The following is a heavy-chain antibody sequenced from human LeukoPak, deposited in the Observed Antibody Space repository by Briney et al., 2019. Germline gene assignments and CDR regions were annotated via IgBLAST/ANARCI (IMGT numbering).Heavy chain of an antibody. Sequence: GGSLRLSCAASGFTFSSYGMSWVRQAPGRGLEWVSGISATGGSTYYADSVKGRFTISRDNSKNTLYLQMNSLRAEDTAVYYCAKDYSLVPDYWPFEYWGQGTLVTVSS. CDR1: GFTFSSYG. D-gene: IGHD5-18*01. V-gene: IGHV3-23*01. J-gene: IGHJ4*02. CDR3: AKDYSLVPDYWPFEY. CDR2: ISATGGST.